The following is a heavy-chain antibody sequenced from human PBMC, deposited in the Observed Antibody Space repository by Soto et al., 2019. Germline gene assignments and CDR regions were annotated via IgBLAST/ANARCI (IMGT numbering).Heavy chain of an antibody. Sequence: SVKVSCKASGYTFTSYGISWVRQAPGQGLEWMGWISAYNGNTNYAQKLQGRVTMTTDTSTSTAYTELRSLRSDDTAVYYCARDIVVVIPSRSDAFDIWGQGTMVTVSS. CDR2: ISAYNGNT. CDR3: ARDIVVVIPSRSDAFDI. J-gene: IGHJ3*02. V-gene: IGHV1-18*04. D-gene: IGHD3-22*01. CDR1: GYTFTSYG.